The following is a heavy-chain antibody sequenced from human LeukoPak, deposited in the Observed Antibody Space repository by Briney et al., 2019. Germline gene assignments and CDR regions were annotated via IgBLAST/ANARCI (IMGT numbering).Heavy chain of an antibody. V-gene: IGHV4-39*07. CDR3: ARGSADFWSGPYFDL. D-gene: IGHD3-3*01. CDR1: GGSISSSTYY. Sequence: SETLSLTCTVLGGSISSSTYYWGWIRQPPGKGLEWIGTFYYSGSTYYSPSLKSRVTISVDTSKNQFSLNLNSVTPADTAVYYCARGSADFWSGPYFDLWGQGTLATVSS. CDR2: FYYSGST. J-gene: IGHJ4*02.